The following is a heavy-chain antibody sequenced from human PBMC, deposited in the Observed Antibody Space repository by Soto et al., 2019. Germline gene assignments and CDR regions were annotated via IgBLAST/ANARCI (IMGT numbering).Heavy chain of an antibody. CDR2: IYNSGST. CDR3: ARDPAP. J-gene: IGHJ5*02. V-gene: IGHV4-31*03. Sequence: QVQLQESGPGLVKPSQTLSLTCTVSGGSISSGGYYWSWIRQHPGKGLEWIGYIYNSGSTYYTPPPKSXXTISADTSKNQFSLKLSSVTAADTAVYYCARDPAPWGQGTLVTVSS. CDR1: GGSISSGGYY.